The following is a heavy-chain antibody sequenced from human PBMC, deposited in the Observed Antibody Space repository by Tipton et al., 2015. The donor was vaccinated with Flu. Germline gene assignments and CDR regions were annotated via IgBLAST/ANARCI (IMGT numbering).Heavy chain of an antibody. D-gene: IGHD3-10*02. J-gene: IGHJ4*02. V-gene: IGHV4-39*01. Sequence: QLVQSGAEVKPSETLSLTCTVSSGSIRSTNYFCAWIRQPPGKRLELIGSIYPSGTTYYNPSLKSRVTISVDTSKSQFSLKLRSVTAADTAVYYCARLSYYDVDLKNFYFDYWGQGALVTVSS. CDR2: IYPSGTT. CDR3: ARLSYYDVDLKNFYFDY. CDR1: SGSIRSTNYF.